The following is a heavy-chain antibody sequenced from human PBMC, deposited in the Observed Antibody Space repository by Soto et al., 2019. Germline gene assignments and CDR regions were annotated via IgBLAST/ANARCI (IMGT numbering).Heavy chain of an antibody. D-gene: IGHD2-2*01. Sequence: GGSLRLSCAASGFTFSSYAMSWVRQAPGKGLEWVSAISGSGGSTYYADSVKGRFTISRDNSKNTLYLQMNSLRAEDTAVYYCAKDSWGRIVVVPAAMGLYMDVWGKGTTVTVSS. CDR3: AKDSWGRIVVVPAAMGLYMDV. CDR1: GFTFSSYA. CDR2: ISGSGGST. V-gene: IGHV3-23*01. J-gene: IGHJ6*03.